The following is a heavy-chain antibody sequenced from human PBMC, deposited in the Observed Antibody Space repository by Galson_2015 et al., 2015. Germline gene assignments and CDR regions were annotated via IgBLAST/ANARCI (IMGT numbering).Heavy chain of an antibody. D-gene: IGHD6-13*01. Sequence: SLRLSCAASGFTFGDYAMSWFRQAPGKELEWVGFIRSKAYGGTTEYAASVKGRFTISRDDSKSIAYLQMNSLKTEDTAVYYCTRGRRTGYSSSWYRATEFDYWGQGTLVTVSS. CDR3: TRGRRTGYSSSWYRATEFDY. J-gene: IGHJ4*02. CDR2: IRSKAYGGTT. CDR1: GFTFGDYA. V-gene: IGHV3-49*03.